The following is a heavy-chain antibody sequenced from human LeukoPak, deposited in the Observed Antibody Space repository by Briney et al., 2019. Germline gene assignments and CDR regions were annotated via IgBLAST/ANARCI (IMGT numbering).Heavy chain of an antibody. CDR1: GGSISSGSYY. CDR3: ARDSPIAVAVFDY. J-gene: IGHJ4*02. V-gene: IGHV4-61*02. Sequence: SETLSLTXTVSGGSISSGSYYWSWIRQPAGNGLEWIGRIYTSGSTNYNPSLKSRVTISVDTSKNQFSLKLSSVTAADTAVYYCARDSPIAVAVFDYWGQGTLVTVSS. CDR2: IYTSGST. D-gene: IGHD6-19*01.